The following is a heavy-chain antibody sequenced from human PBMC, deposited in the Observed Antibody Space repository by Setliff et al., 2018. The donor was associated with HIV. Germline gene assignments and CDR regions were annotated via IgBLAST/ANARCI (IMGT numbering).Heavy chain of an antibody. Sequence: GGSLRLSCAASGFTFSHYTMSWVRQAPGKGLEWVGRIKSKTDGGTTDYAAPVKGRFTISRDNSKSAVYLQMNSLRPEDTALYYCARDSEPGTRVAGTTGLDYWGQGSLVTVSS. D-gene: IGHD6-19*01. CDR1: GFTFSHYT. CDR2: IKSKTDGGTT. J-gene: IGHJ4*02. V-gene: IGHV3-15*01. CDR3: ARDSEPGTRVAGTTGLDY.